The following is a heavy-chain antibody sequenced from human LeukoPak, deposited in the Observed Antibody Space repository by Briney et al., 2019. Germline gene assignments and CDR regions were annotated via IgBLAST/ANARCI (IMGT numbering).Heavy chain of an antibody. CDR3: ARDHLGGAAGTGLFDY. CDR2: IYHSGST. J-gene: IGHJ4*02. CDR1: GGSISSGGYY. D-gene: IGHD6-13*01. Sequence: SETLSLTCTVSGGSISSGGYYWSWIRQPPGKGLEWIGYIYHSGSTYYNPSLKSRVTISVDRSKNQFSLKLSSVTAADTAVYYCARDHLGGAAGTGLFDYWGQGTLVTVSS. V-gene: IGHV4-30-2*01.